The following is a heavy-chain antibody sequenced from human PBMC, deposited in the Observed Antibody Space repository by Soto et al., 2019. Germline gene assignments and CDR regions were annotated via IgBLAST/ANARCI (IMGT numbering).Heavy chain of an antibody. CDR3: ARSALSTGIYYSFDP. D-gene: IGHD1-26*01. Sequence: QVQMVESGGGVVQPGRSLSLSCAASGFTFSSYAIHWVRQAPGKGLEWVATISFDGSNQYYADSVKGRCTISRDNSKNTLFLQMNSLRAEDTAVYYCARSALSTGIYYSFDPWGQGTLVTVSS. CDR1: GFTFSSYA. V-gene: IGHV3-30-3*01. CDR2: ISFDGSNQ. J-gene: IGHJ5*02.